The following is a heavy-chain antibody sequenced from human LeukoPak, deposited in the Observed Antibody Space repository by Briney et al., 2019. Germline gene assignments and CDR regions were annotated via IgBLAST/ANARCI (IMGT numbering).Heavy chain of an antibody. V-gene: IGHV3-23*01. CDR3: ARYGGGVVVFDY. D-gene: IGHD3-3*01. J-gene: IGHJ4*02. Sequence: GGSLRLSCTASGFTFSNYGMAWVRQAPGKGPEWVSVISGGDGDTYYPDSVKGRFTISRDNSKNRLYMQMNSLRAEDTALYYCARYGGGVVVFDYWGQGILVTVSS. CDR1: GFTFSNYG. CDR2: ISGGDGDT.